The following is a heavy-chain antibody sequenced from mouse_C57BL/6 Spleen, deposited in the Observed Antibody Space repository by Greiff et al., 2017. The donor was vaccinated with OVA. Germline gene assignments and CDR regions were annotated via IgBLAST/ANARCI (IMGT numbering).Heavy chain of an antibody. V-gene: IGHV14-4*01. D-gene: IGHD3-2*02. J-gene: IGHJ3*01. Sequence: VQLKQSGAELVRPGASVKLSCTASGFNIKDDYMHWVKQRPEQGLEWIGWIDPENGDTEYASKFQGKATITADTSSNTAYLQLSSLTSEDTAVYYCTDSSEAYWGQGTLVTVSA. CDR2: IDPENGDT. CDR3: TDSSEAY. CDR1: GFNIKDDY.